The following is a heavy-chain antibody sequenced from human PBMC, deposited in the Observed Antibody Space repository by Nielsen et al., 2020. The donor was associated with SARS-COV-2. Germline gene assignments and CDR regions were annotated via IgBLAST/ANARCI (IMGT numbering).Heavy chain of an antibody. V-gene: IGHV3-48*04. D-gene: IGHD2/OR15-2a*01. Sequence: GGSLRLSCAASGFAFSGYSMNWVRQAPGKGLEWLSYISSGSSTMYYADSVKGRFITSRDNAKNTVYLQMNSLKAEDTAVYYCARLRDDGYYFDTGPYDYWGQGSPVTVSS. CDR2: ISSGSSTM. CDR3: ARLRDDGYYFDTGPYDY. J-gene: IGHJ4*02. CDR1: GFAFSGYS.